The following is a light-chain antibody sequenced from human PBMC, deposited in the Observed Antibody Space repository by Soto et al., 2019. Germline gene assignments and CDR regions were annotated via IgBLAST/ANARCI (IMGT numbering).Light chain of an antibody. CDR3: QSLEISLSGRV. CDR2: GNN. J-gene: IGLJ3*02. CDR1: SSNIGAGYD. Sequence: QSVLTQPPSVSGGPGQRVTISCTGTSSNIGAGYDVHWYRQLPGTAPKLLIYGNNNRPSGVPGRFSGSKFGTSASLAISGLQAEDEADCYCQSLEISLSGRVFGGGTK. V-gene: IGLV1-40*01.